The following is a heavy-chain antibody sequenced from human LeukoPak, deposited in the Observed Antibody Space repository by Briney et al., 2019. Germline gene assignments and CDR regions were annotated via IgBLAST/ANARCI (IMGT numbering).Heavy chain of an antibody. CDR1: GYTFTSYD. D-gene: IGHD2-2*01. CDR2: MNPNRGNT. Sequence: ASVKVSCKASGYTFTSYDINWVRQATGQGLEWMGWMNPNRGNTGYAQKFQGRVTMTRNTSISTAYMELSSLRSEDTAVYYCARGPVWYQLRNEGSGGYYYYYMDVWGKGTTVTVSS. CDR3: ARGPVWYQLRNEGSGGYYYYYMDV. J-gene: IGHJ6*03. V-gene: IGHV1-8*01.